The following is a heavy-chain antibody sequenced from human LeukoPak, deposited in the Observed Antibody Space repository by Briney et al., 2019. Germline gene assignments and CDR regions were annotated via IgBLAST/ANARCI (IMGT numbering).Heavy chain of an antibody. CDR2: ISSSSSYI. D-gene: IGHD6-13*01. CDR1: GFTFSSCS. V-gene: IGHV3-21*01. Sequence: GGSLRHSCAASGFTFSSCSMNWVRQAPGKGVEWVSSISSSSSYIYYADSVKGRFTISRDNTKNSLYLQMNSLRAEDTAVYYCARDGRGIAAAGIDYWGQGTLVTVSS. J-gene: IGHJ4*02. CDR3: ARDGRGIAAAGIDY.